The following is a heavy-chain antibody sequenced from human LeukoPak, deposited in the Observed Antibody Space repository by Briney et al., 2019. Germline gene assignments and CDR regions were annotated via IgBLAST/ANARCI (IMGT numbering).Heavy chain of an antibody. D-gene: IGHD1-26*01. V-gene: IGHV3-48*01. CDR2: ISYRSTTI. Sequence: GGSLRLSCAASGFTFIIYSMNWVRQAPGKWLEWVSYISYRSTTIYSAHSVKALFTSSRDNAKNSLYLQMNSLRAEDTAVYYCTRDLGATAYFGQGTMVTVSS. CDR1: GFTFIIYS. CDR3: TRDLGATAY. J-gene: IGHJ4*02.